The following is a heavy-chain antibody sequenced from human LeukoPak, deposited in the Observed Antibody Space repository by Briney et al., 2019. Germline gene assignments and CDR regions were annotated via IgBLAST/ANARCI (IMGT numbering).Heavy chain of an antibody. Sequence: SETLSLTCTVSGGSISSGGYYWSWIRQHPGKGLEWIGYIYYSGSTYYNPSLKSRVTISVDTSKNQFSLKLSSVTAADTAVYYCARAVWREQQLVLDYWGQGTLVTVSS. CDR2: IYYSGST. CDR1: GGSISSGGYY. V-gene: IGHV4-31*03. J-gene: IGHJ4*02. CDR3: ARAVWREQQLVLDY. D-gene: IGHD6-13*01.